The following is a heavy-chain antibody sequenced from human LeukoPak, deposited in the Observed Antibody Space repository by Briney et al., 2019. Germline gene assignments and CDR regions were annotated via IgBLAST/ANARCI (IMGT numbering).Heavy chain of an antibody. CDR1: GFTFSSYA. V-gene: IGHV3-23*01. Sequence: GGSLRLSCAASGFTFSSYAMSWVRQAPGKGLDWVSTISGSGGSTYYADSVKGRFTISRDNSKNTLYLQMNSLRAEDTAVYYCAKSTGDRRSFDYWGQRTLVTVSS. J-gene: IGHJ4*02. CDR2: ISGSGGST. CDR3: AKSTGDRRSFDY. D-gene: IGHD4-17*01.